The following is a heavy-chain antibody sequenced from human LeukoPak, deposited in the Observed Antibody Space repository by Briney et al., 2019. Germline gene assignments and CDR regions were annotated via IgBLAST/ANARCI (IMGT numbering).Heavy chain of an antibody. J-gene: IGHJ4*02. CDR1: GFTFSSYA. CDR2: ISGSGGST. Sequence: PGGSLRLSCAASGFTFSSYAMSWVRQAPGKGLEWVSAISGSGGSTYYADSVKGRFTISRDNSKSTLYLQMNSLRAEDTAVYYCAKDRSPSSWYGEAFDYWGQGTLVTVSS. V-gene: IGHV3-23*01. D-gene: IGHD6-13*01. CDR3: AKDRSPSSWYGEAFDY.